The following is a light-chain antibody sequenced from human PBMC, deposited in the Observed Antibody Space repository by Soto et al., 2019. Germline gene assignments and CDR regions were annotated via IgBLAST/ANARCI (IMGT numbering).Light chain of an antibody. V-gene: IGKV3-20*01. CDR3: QQYGSSEIT. CDR2: GAS. J-gene: IGKJ4*01. Sequence: EIVLTQSPDTLSLSPGERATLSCRASQRVSTNSLAWYQQKPGQAPRPLIYGASSRATGTPDRFSGSGSGTDFTLIISRLEPEDFAVYYCQQYGSSEITFGGATKVDIK. CDR1: QRVSTNS.